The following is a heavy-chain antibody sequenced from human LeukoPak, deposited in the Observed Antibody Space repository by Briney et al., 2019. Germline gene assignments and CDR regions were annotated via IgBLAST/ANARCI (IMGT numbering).Heavy chain of an antibody. V-gene: IGHV4-34*01. CDR1: GGSFSGYY. Sequence: PSETLSLTCAVYGGSFSGYYWSWIRQPPGKGLEWIGEINHSGSTNYNPSLKSRVTISVDTSKNQFSLKLSSVTAADTAVYYCARASCSSGWYRPANYFDYWGQGTLVTVSS. CDR2: INHSGST. D-gene: IGHD6-19*01. J-gene: IGHJ4*02. CDR3: ARASCSSGWYRPANYFDY.